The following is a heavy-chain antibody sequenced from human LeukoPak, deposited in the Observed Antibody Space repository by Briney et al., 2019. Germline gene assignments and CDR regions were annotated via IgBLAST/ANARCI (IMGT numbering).Heavy chain of an antibody. D-gene: IGHD3-10*01. CDR3: AREHLDHSGGEYRIGS. J-gene: IGHJ5*02. V-gene: IGHV1-2*02. CDR2: INPNSGVT. Sequence: GASVKVSCKTSGYTFTAYNIHWVRQAPGQGLEWMGWINPNSGVTTYAQSFQGRVTMTRDTSVSTAYLEVSRLTSDDTAVYYCAREHLDHSGGEYRIGSWGQGTLVTVSS. CDR1: GYTFTAYN.